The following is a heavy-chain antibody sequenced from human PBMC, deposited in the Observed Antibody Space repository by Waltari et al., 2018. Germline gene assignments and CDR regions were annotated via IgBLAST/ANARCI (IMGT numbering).Heavy chain of an antibody. Sequence: QLQLQESGPGLVKPSETLSPTCSVSGDSIISASYYWGGIRQSPGKGLWWIGSLIYIATPYFQPSLQSRVTISGDTSKNHVSLQLSSVTAADTAMYYCARPGRIGGGSLMGLDYWGQGTLVTVSS. D-gene: IGHD2-15*01. CDR1: GDSIISASYY. V-gene: IGHV4-39*02. J-gene: IGHJ4*02. CDR3: ARPGRIGGGSLMGLDY. CDR2: LIYIATP.